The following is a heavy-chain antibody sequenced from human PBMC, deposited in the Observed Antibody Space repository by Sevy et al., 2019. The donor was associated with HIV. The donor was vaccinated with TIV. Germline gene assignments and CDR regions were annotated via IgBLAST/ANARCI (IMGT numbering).Heavy chain of an antibody. CDR3: ASRYCSSTSCYYYYYYGMDV. D-gene: IGHD2-2*01. Sequence: SVKVSCKASGGTFSSYAISWVRQAPGQGLEWMGGIIPIFGTANYAQRFQGRVTITADESTSTAYMELSSLRSEDTAVYYCASRYCSSTSCYYYYYYGMDVWGQGTTVTVSS. V-gene: IGHV1-69*13. CDR1: GGTFSSYA. CDR2: IIPIFGTA. J-gene: IGHJ6*02.